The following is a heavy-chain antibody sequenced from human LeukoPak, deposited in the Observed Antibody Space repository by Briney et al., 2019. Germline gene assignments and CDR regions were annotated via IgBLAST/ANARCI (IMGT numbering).Heavy chain of an antibody. D-gene: IGHD4-17*01. Sequence: SGGSLRLPCAASGFTFSSYSMNWVRQAPGKGLEWVSSISSSSSYIYYADSVKGRFTISRDNAKNSLYLQMNSLRAEDTAVYYCARADYGDYVYAGYFDYWGQGTLVTVSS. CDR2: ISSSSSYI. V-gene: IGHV3-21*01. J-gene: IGHJ4*02. CDR3: ARADYGDYVYAGYFDY. CDR1: GFTFSSYS.